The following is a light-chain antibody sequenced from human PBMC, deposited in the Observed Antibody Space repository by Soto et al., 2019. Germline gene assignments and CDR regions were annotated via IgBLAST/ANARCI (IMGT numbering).Light chain of an antibody. CDR3: MQDVELPFT. CDR1: QSLLHRDGKTY. Sequence: DVVMTQTPLSLSVTPGQPASMSCKSSQSLLHRDGKTYLYWYLQKPGQPPQLLIYEVSNRFSGVSDRFSARGSGTDFTLKISRVEAEDVGVYYCMQDVELPFTFGGGTKVEIK. CDR2: EVS. J-gene: IGKJ4*01. V-gene: IGKV2D-29*01.